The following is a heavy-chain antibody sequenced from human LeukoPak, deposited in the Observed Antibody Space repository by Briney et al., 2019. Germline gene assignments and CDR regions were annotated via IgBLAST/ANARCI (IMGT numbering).Heavy chain of an antibody. V-gene: IGHV1-18*01. CDR2: IRAYNGNT. Sequence: ASVKVSCKASGYTFTSYGISWVRQAPGQGLEWMGWIRAYNGNTNYAQKLQGRVTMTTDTSTSTAYMELRSLRSDDTAVYYCARDSAYSSFIRTLDYWGQGTLVTVSS. CDR3: ARDSAYSSFIRTLDY. J-gene: IGHJ4*02. CDR1: GYTFTSYG. D-gene: IGHD6-6*01.